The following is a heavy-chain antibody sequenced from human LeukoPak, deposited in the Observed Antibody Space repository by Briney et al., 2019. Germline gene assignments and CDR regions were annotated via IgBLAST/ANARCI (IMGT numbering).Heavy chain of an antibody. D-gene: IGHD3-3*01. Sequence: ASVKVSCKASGYTFTSYDINWVRQATGQGLEWMGWMNPNSGNTGYAQKFQGRVTMTRDTSISTAYMELSRLRSDDTAVYYCARDRKRFLEWLRYWYYYYMDVWGKGTTVTVSS. CDR2: MNPNSGNT. CDR1: GYTFTSYD. J-gene: IGHJ6*03. CDR3: ARDRKRFLEWLRYWYYYYMDV. V-gene: IGHV1-8*02.